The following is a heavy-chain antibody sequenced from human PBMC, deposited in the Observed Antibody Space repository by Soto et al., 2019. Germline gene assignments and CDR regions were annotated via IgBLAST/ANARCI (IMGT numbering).Heavy chain of an antibody. V-gene: IGHV3-30-3*01. CDR2: ISYDGSNK. Sequence: QVQLVESGGGVVQPGRSLRLSCAASGFTFSSYAMHWVRQAPGKGLEWVAVISYDGSNKYYADSVKGRFTISRDNSKNTLYVQMNSLRAEDTAVYYCARVRRWDFDYWGQGTLVTVSS. CDR3: ARVRRWDFDY. D-gene: IGHD1-26*01. J-gene: IGHJ4*02. CDR1: GFTFSSYA.